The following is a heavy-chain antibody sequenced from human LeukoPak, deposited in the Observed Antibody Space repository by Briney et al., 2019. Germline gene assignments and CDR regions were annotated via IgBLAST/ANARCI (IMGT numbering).Heavy chain of an antibody. CDR2: IQHDGTKT. V-gene: IGHV3-30*02. J-gene: IGHJ4*02. D-gene: IGHD3-16*02. CDR3: AKGAFVRLGELSPH. Sequence: GGSLRLSCAASGFTFSSSGMHWVRQAPGRGLEGVAFIQHDGTKTYYADSVKGRFTISRDSSENTLYLQMNILRTDDTAVYYCAKGAFVRLGELSPHWGQGTLVTVSS. CDR1: GFTFSSSG.